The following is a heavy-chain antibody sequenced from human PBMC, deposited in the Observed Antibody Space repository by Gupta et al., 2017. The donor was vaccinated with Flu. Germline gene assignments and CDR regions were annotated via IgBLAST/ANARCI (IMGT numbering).Heavy chain of an antibody. J-gene: IGHJ3*02. CDR2: VYYSGST. V-gene: IGHV4-39*01. CDR3: ARQLASGYWAFDI. Sequence: QLLLQDSGPGLVKPSETLSLTCSVSGVSIDGNYYWWAWIRQPPGKDLEWIGSVYYSGSTYYNPSLKSRVTISVDTSKNHFSLKLSSVTAADTAAYEGARQLASGYWAFDIWGQGTMVTVSS. CDR1: GVSIDGNYYW. D-gene: IGHD3-22*01.